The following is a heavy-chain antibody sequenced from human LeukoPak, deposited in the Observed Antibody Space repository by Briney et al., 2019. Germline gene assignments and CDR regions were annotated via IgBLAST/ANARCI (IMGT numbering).Heavy chain of an antibody. Sequence: SQTLSLTCVISGNSVSSNSATWNWIRQSPSRGLEWLGRTYYRSNRSKWSSDYALSVKSRITISPDTSKNEFFLQLNSVTPEDTAVYYCARANYRAFDIWGQGTMVTVSS. V-gene: IGHV6-1*01. J-gene: IGHJ3*02. D-gene: IGHD5-24*01. CDR3: ARANYRAFDI. CDR2: TYYRSNRSKWSS. CDR1: GNSVSSNSAT.